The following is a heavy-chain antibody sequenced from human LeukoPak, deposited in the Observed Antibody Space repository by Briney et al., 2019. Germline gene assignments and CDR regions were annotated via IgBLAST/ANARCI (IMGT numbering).Heavy chain of an antibody. CDR2: ISVSGGTI. CDR1: GFTFTSYE. D-gene: IGHD3-3*01. Sequence: GGSVRLSCAPSGFTFTSYEMNWARHAPGKGLEWLSYISVSGGTIKYADSVKGRFTISRDNAKNSLYLHLNSVRVEDTAFYYCARGDGGYYYGMDVWGQGNTVTVSS. V-gene: IGHV3-48*03. J-gene: IGHJ6*02. CDR3: ARGDGGYYYGMDV.